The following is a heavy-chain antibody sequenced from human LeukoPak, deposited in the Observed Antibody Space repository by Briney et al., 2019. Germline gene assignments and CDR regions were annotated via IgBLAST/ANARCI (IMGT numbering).Heavy chain of an antibody. CDR1: GFTFSNAW. J-gene: IGHJ4*02. CDR3: AKLVSPSPKYYYGSGLPDY. V-gene: IGHV3-23*01. D-gene: IGHD3-10*01. CDR2: ISGSDGST. Sequence: VGSLRLSCAASGFTFSNAWMSWVRQAPGKGLEWVSAISGSDGSTYYADSVKGRFTISRDNSKNTLYLQMNSLRVEDTAVYYCAKLVSPSPKYYYGSGLPDYWGQGTQVTVSS.